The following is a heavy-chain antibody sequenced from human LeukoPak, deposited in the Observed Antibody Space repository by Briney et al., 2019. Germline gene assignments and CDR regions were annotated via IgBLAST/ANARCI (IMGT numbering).Heavy chain of an antibody. V-gene: IGHV4-59*01. J-gene: IGHJ4*02. CDR3: ARMGLRYFDAFDY. CDR1: GGSISSYY. D-gene: IGHD3-9*01. CDR2: IYYSGST. Sequence: SETLSLTCTVSGGSISSYYWSWIRQPPGKGLEWIGYIYYSGSTNYNPSLKSRVTISVDTSKNQFSLKLRSVTAADTAVYYCARMGLRYFDAFDYWGQGTLVTVSS.